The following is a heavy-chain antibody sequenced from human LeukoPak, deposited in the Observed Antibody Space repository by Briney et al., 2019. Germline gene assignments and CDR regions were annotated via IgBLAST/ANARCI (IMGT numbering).Heavy chain of an antibody. J-gene: IGHJ4*02. CDR2: IYSGGST. CDR1: GFTVSSNY. Sequence: GGSLRLSCAASGFTVSSNYMSWVRQAPGKGLEWVSVIYSGGSTYYADSVKGRFTISRHNSKNTLYLQMNSLRAEDTAVYYCARAHQYSYGTYYFDYWGQGTLVTVSS. D-gene: IGHD5-18*01. V-gene: IGHV3-53*04. CDR3: ARAHQYSYGTYYFDY.